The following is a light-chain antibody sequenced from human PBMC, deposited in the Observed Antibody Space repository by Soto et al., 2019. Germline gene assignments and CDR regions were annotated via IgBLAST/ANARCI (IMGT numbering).Light chain of an antibody. V-gene: IGKV3-11*01. CDR1: QSISNY. Sequence: EIVLTQSPATLSLSPGERATLSCRASQSISNYLAWYQQKPGQAPGLLIYGASNRATGIPARFSGSGSGTDFTLTISSREPDDCAVYYCQQRSNWPLFTFGPGTKVDFK. CDR2: GAS. CDR3: QQRSNWPLFT. J-gene: IGKJ3*01.